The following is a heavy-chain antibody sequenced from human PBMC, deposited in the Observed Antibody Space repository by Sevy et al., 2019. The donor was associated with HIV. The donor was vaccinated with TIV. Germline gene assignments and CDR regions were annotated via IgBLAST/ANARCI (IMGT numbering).Heavy chain of an antibody. CDR2: IYYSGST. CDR3: ARHVYYYGSGSWNWFDP. CDR1: GGSISSYY. V-gene: IGHV4-59*08. J-gene: IGHJ5*02. D-gene: IGHD3-10*01. Sequence: TLSLTCTVSGGSISSYYWSWIRQPPGKGLEWIGYIYYSGSTNYNPSLKSRVTISVDTSKNQFSLKLSSVTAADTAVYYCARHVYYYGSGSWNWFDPWGQGTLVTVSS.